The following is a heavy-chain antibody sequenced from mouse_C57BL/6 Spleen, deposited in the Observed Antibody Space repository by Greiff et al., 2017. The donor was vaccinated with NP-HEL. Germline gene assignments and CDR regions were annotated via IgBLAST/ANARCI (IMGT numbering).Heavy chain of an antibody. D-gene: IGHD1-1*01. CDR1: GYTFTDHT. CDR2: IYPRDGST. CDR3: ARSQIYYYGSSYGSFAY. J-gene: IGHJ3*01. V-gene: IGHV1-78*01. Sequence: QVQLKESDAELVKPGASVKISCKVSGYTFTDHTIHWMKQRPEQALEWIGYIYPRDGSTKYNEKFKGKATLTADKSSSTAYMQLNSLTSEDSAVYFCARSQIYYYGSSYGSFAYWGQGTLVTVSA.